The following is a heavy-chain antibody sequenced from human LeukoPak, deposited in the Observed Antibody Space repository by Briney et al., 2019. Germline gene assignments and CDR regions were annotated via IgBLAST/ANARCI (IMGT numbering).Heavy chain of an antibody. CDR2: ISSEGSEQ. CDR3: AKDNGREGGY. CDR1: GFSFSRYA. D-gene: IGHD3-16*01. V-gene: IGHV3-30*18. J-gene: IGHJ4*02. Sequence: PARSLTLSCAASGFSFSRYAMHWVRKAPGKGLEWVAVISSEGSEQLDADSVKGRFTISRDNSKNTVNLQMNSLRLDDTAVYYCAKDNGREGGYWGQGTLVAVSS.